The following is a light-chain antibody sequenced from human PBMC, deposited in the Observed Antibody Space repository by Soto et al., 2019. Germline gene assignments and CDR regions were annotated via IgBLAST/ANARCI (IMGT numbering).Light chain of an antibody. CDR2: SNN. CDR1: SSNIGSNT. J-gene: IGLJ2*01. Sequence: QAVVTQPPSASGTPGQRVTMSCSGSSSNIGSNTVNWYHQLPGTTPKLLMFSNNQRPSGVPDRFSGSKSGTSASLAISGLQSDDEADYYCATWDDTLNGVVFGGGTKLTVL. CDR3: ATWDDTLNGVV. V-gene: IGLV1-44*01.